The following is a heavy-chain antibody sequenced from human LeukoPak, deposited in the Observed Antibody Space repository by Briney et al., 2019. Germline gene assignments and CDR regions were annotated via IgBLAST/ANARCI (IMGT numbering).Heavy chain of an antibody. V-gene: IGHV3-30*18. CDR1: GFTFSRYG. CDR3: AKSRLTTGFDP. CDR2: ISYDGTNK. D-gene: IGHD4-11*01. Sequence: PGRSLRLSCAASGFTFSRYGMHWVRQAPGKGLEWVAVISYDGTNKYYADSVKGRFTISRDNSKNTLYLQMNSLRAEDTAVYYCAKSRLTTGFDPWGQGTLVTVSS. J-gene: IGHJ5*02.